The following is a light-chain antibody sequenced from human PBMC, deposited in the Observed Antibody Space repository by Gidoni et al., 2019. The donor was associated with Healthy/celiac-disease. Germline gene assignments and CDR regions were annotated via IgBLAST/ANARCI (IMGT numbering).Light chain of an antibody. J-gene: IGKJ4*01. Sequence: AIQLTQSPSSLSASVGDRVTITCRASQGLSSALAWYQQKPGQAPTLLLYDASSLESGVPSRFSCSGSGTDFALTISSLQPEDFATSYCQQFNSYPLTFGGGTKVEIK. CDR1: QGLSSA. CDR2: DAS. V-gene: IGKV1-13*02. CDR3: QQFNSYPLT.